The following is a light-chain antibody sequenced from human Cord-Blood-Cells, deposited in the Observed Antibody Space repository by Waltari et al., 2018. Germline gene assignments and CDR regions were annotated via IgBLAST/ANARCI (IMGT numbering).Light chain of an antibody. CDR2: GAS. J-gene: IGKJ1*01. CDR1: QSVSSSY. CDR3: QQYGSSPWT. Sequence: EIVLTQSPGTLSLSPGERATLSCRASQSVSSSYLAWYQQKPGQAPRVLIYGASSRATGIPDRFSGSGSGTDFTLTISRLEPEDFAVYYCQQYGSSPWTFGQVTKVEIK. V-gene: IGKV3-20*01.